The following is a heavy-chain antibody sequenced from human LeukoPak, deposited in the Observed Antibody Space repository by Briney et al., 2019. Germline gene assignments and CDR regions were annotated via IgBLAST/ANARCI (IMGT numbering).Heavy chain of an antibody. Sequence: GGSLTLSCAASGLVFDNFAMSWVRQAQGKGQVWVSTVSSSGSSTYYADSVKGRFTVSRDNSKNTLYLQMNSLGVEDTAGCYCATQLLWFGESVEEGYWGQGTLVTVSS. CDR3: ATQLLWFGESVEEGY. V-gene: IGHV3-23*01. J-gene: IGHJ4*02. D-gene: IGHD3-10*01. CDR1: GLVFDNFA. CDR2: VSSSGSST.